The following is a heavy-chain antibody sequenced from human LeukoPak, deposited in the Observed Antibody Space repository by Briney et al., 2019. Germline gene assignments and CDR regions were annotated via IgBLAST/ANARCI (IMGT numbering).Heavy chain of an antibody. CDR1: GFTFSSYE. CDR2: IGSFGTTI. Sequence: GVLRLSCAASGFTFSSYEMNWVRQAPGKGLEWVSYIGSFGTTISYADSVKGRFTISRDNAKSSLYLQMSSLRAEDTAVYYCAKVATEAYYFDYWGQGTLVTVSS. J-gene: IGHJ4*02. CDR3: AKVATEAYYFDY. D-gene: IGHD5-12*01. V-gene: IGHV3-48*03.